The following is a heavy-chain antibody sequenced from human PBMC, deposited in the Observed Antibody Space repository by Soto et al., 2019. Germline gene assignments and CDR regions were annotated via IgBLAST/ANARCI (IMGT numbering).Heavy chain of an antibody. CDR1: VFTFSSYA. V-gene: IGHV3-23*01. D-gene: IGHD3-10*01. Sequence: LRLSCAASVFTFSSYAMSWVRQAPGKGLEWVSAISGSGGSTYYADSVKGRFTISRDNSKNTLYLQMNSLRAEDTAVYYCAKDPWGSGSSLYYFDYWGQGTLVTVSS. CDR3: AKDPWGSGSSLYYFDY. J-gene: IGHJ4*02. CDR2: ISGSGGST.